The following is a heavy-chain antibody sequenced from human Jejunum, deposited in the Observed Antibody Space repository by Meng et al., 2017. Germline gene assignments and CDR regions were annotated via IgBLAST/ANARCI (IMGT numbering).Heavy chain of an antibody. CDR3: ASLSSSWSGADY. Sequence: QVQLQQWGAGLLKPSETLSLTCAIYCGSFNNYYWSWIRQPPGEGLEWIGEIHQSGSTNYNPSLKSRVTISVDSSKNQFFLDLSSVTAADTAVYYCASLSSSWSGADYWGQGTLVTVSS. J-gene: IGHJ4*02. D-gene: IGHD6-13*01. V-gene: IGHV4-34*01. CDR2: IHQSGST. CDR1: CGSFNNYY.